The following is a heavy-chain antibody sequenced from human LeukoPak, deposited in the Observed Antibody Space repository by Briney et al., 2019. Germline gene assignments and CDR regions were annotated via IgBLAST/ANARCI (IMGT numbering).Heavy chain of an antibody. V-gene: IGHV4-34*01. CDR3: ARGDGAAAGTNAFDI. Sequence: SETLSLTCAVYGGSFSGYYWSWIREPPGKGLEWLGEINHSGSTNYNPSLKSRVTISVDTSKNQFSLKLSSVTAADTAVYYCARGDGAAAGTNAFDIWGQGTMVTVSS. CDR2: INHSGST. J-gene: IGHJ3*02. D-gene: IGHD6-13*01. CDR1: GGSFSGYY.